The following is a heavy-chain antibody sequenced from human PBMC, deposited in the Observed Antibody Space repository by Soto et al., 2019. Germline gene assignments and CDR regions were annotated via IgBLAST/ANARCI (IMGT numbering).Heavy chain of an antibody. CDR1: GFTFSSYA. Sequence: GGSLRLSCAASGFTFSSYAMSWVRQAPGKGLEWVSAISGSGGSTYYADSVKGRFTISRDNSKNTLYLQMNSLRAEDTAVYYCAKVRGVFSYGSGSYYNPVDAFDIWGQGTMVTVSS. CDR3: AKVRGVFSYGSGSYYNPVDAFDI. CDR2: ISGSGGST. V-gene: IGHV3-23*01. D-gene: IGHD3-10*01. J-gene: IGHJ3*02.